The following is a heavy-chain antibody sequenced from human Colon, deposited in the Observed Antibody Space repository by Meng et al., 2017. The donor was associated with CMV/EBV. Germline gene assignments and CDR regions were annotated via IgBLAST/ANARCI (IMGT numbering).Heavy chain of an antibody. Sequence: SVTVSCKASGGTFSNYAISWVRQAPGQGLEWMGGIIPILGVASDAQRFQRRVTITADKSTSTAYMELSSLMSEDTAVYYCAIQPYEGSRYYHYYFEYWGQGTLVT. D-gene: IGHD3-22*01. CDR3: AIQPYEGSRYYHYYFEY. CDR2: IIPILGVA. V-gene: IGHV1-69*10. J-gene: IGHJ4*02. CDR1: GGTFSNYA.